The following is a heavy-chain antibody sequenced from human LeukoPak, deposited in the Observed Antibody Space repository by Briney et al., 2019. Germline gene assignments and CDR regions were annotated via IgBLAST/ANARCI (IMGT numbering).Heavy chain of an antibody. Sequence: ASVKVSCKASGYTFTGYYMHWVRQAPGQGLEWMGRINPNSGGTNYAQKFQGRVTMTRDTSISTAYMELSRLRSDDTAVYYCARGTGEGYSYGRYFFDYWGQGTLVTVSS. CDR3: ARGTGEGYSYGRYFFDY. CDR2: INPNSGGT. V-gene: IGHV1-2*06. J-gene: IGHJ4*02. D-gene: IGHD5-18*01. CDR1: GYTFTGYY.